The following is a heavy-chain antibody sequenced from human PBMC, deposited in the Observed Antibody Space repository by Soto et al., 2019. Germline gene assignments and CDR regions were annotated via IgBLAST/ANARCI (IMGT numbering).Heavy chain of an antibody. J-gene: IGHJ4*02. CDR3: ARSTGYGDSFFDY. D-gene: IGHD4-17*01. V-gene: IGHV4-59*01. CDR2: MYYGGGT. Sequence: PSETLSLTCTVSGGSIRSYYWNWIRQSPGKGLDWIGYMYYGGGTNYNPSLKSRVSISADTSKNQFSLRLTSVTAADTAVYYCARSTGYGDSFFDYWGQGILVTVSS. CDR1: GGSIRSYY.